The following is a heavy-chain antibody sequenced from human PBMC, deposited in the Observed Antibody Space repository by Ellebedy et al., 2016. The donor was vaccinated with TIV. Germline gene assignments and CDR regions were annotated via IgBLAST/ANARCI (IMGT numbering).Heavy chain of an antibody. D-gene: IGHD4-11*01. CDR1: GFTFSSYG. Sequence: PGGSLRLSCAASGFTFSSYGMHWVRQAPGKGLEWVAIISYDGSNEVYADSVKGRFTISRDNSKNTLSLQLNSLRADDTAVYYCARGMTNHYFDYWGQGTPVTVSS. CDR2: ISYDGSNE. CDR3: ARGMTNHYFDY. V-gene: IGHV3-30*03. J-gene: IGHJ4*02.